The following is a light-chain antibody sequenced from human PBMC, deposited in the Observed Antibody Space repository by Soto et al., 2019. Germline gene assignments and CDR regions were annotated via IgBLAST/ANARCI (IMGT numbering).Light chain of an antibody. V-gene: IGLV2-18*02. CDR2: DVS. J-gene: IGLJ1*01. CDR1: SSDVGGSNG. CDR3: SSYTSSSTYV. Sequence: QSVLPQPPSVSGSPGQSVGISCTGPSSDVGGSNGVSWYQPPPGTAPKLTIYDVSNRPSGVPDRFSGSKSGNTASLTISGLQAEDEGDYYCSSYTSSSTYVFGTGTKVTVL.